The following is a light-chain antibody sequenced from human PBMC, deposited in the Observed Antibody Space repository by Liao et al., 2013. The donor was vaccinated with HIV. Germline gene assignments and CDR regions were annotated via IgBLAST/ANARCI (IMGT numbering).Light chain of an antibody. CDR3: QAWDSSTGV. V-gene: IGLV3-1*01. Sequence: SYELTQPPSVSVSPGQTASITCSGDKLGDKYGCWYQQKPGQSPVLVIYQDNKRPSGIPERFSGSNSGNTATLTISGTQALDEADYYCQAWDSSTGVVGG. CDR1: KLGDKY. J-gene: IGLJ7*01. CDR2: QDN.